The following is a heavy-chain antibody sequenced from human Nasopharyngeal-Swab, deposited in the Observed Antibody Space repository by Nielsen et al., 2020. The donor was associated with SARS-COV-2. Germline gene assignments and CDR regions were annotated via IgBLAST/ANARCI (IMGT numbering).Heavy chain of an antibody. CDR2: ISYDGSNK. CDR3: VKDRGAHSVVVVAAS. J-gene: IGHJ4*02. D-gene: IGHD2-15*01. V-gene: IGHV3-30-3*01. CDR1: GFTFSSYA. Sequence: GGSLRLSCAASGFTFSSYAVHWVRQAPGKGLEWVAVISYDGSNKYYADSVKGRFTISRDNSKNTLYLQMDSLRAEDTAVYYCVKDRGAHSVVVVAASWGQGTLVTVSS.